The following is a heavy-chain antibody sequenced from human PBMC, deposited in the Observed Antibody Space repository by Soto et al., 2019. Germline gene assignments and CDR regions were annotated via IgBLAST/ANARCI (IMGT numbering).Heavy chain of an antibody. CDR1: GFTFSSYW. CDR3: ARDIGGYRYYDSSGYYLN. J-gene: IGHJ4*02. Sequence: GGSLRLSCAASGFTFSSYWMSWVRQAPGKGLEWVANIKQDGSEKYYVDSVKGRFTISRDNAKNSLYLQMNSLRAEDTAVYYCARDIGGYRYYDSSGYYLNWGQGTLVTVSS. D-gene: IGHD3-22*01. V-gene: IGHV3-7*01. CDR2: IKQDGSEK.